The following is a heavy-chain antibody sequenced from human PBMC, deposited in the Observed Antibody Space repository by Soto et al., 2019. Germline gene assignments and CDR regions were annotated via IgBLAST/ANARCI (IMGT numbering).Heavy chain of an antibody. J-gene: IGHJ4*02. V-gene: IGHV5-51*01. CDR3: ARVILRAFFDY. D-gene: IGHD1-26*01. CDR1: GYSFSSHW. Sequence: PGESLKISCKGFGYSFSSHWIGWVRQMPGKGLEWMGIIYPGDSDTRYSPSFQGQVTISADKSISTAYLQWSSLKTSDTAMYYCARVILRAFFDYWGQGTLVTVSS. CDR2: IYPGDSDT.